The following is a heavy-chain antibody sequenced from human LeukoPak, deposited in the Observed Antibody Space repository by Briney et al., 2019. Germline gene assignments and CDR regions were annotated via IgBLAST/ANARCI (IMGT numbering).Heavy chain of an antibody. CDR3: ARDKYRPSAPLGVTTPPNLDY. CDR1: GYTFTSYG. CDR2: ISAYNGNT. V-gene: IGHV1-18*01. D-gene: IGHD4-17*01. Sequence: GASVRVSCKASGYTFTSYGISWVRQAPGQGLEWMGWISAYNGNTNYAQKLQGRVTMTTDTSTSTAYMELRSLRSDDTAVYYCARDKYRPSAPLGVTTPPNLDYWGQGTLVTVSS. J-gene: IGHJ4*02.